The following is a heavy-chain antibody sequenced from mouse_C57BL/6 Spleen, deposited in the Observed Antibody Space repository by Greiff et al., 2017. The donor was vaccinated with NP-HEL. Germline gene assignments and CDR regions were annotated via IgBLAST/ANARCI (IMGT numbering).Heavy chain of an antibody. CDR2: ISYDGSN. J-gene: IGHJ2*01. CDR1: GYSITSCYY. CDR3: ARELYYGSSFDY. Sequence: EVKLMESGPGLVKPSQSLSLTCSVTGYSITSCYYWNWVRQLPGNKLEWTGYISYDGSNNYNPSLKNRISITRDTSKNPFFLKLNSVTTEDTATYYCARELYYGSSFDYWGQGTTLTVSS. D-gene: IGHD1-1*01. V-gene: IGHV3-6*01.